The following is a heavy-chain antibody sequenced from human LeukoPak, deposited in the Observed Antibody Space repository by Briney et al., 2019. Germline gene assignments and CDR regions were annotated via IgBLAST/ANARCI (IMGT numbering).Heavy chain of an antibody. CDR2: INPNSGGT. J-gene: IGHJ4*02. V-gene: IGHV1-2*02. CDR1: GYTFTGYY. CDR3: ARRGYSGYGSYDY. D-gene: IGHD5-12*01. Sequence: GASVKVSCKASGYTFTGYYMHWVRQAPGQGLEWMGWINPNSGGTNYAQKLQGRVTMTTDTSTSTAYMELRSLRSDDTAVYYCARRGYSGYGSYDYWGQGTLVTVSS.